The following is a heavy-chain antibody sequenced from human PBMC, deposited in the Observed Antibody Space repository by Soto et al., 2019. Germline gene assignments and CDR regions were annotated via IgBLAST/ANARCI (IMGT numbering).Heavy chain of an antibody. J-gene: IGHJ4*02. V-gene: IGHV1-2*02. CDR3: ARGRTGTTSYLDY. Sequence: GASVNVSCKASGYTFTGYYLHWVRQAPGQGLEWMGWIYPNSGGTNYAQKFQGRVTMARDTSISTAYMELSRLRSDDTAVYYCARGRTGTTSYLDYWGQGNLVTVSS. D-gene: IGHD1-1*01. CDR1: GYTFTGYY. CDR2: IYPNSGGT.